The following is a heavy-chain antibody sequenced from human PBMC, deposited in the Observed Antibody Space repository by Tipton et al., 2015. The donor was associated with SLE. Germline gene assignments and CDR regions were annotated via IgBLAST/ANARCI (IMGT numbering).Heavy chain of an antibody. CDR3: ARDPLRYFGWLLSYYYYGMDV. D-gene: IGHD3-9*01. V-gene: IGHV4-39*07. CDR1: GGSISSSSYY. J-gene: IGHJ6*02. CDR2: IYYSGST. Sequence: TLSLTCAVYGGSISSSSYYWGWIRQPPGKGLEWIGSIYYSGSTYYNPSLKSRVTISVDTSKNQFSLKLSSVTAADTAVYYCARDPLRYFGWLLSYYYYGMDVWGQGTTVTVSS.